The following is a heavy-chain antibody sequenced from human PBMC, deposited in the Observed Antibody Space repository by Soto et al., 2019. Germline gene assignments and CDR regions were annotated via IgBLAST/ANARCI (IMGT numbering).Heavy chain of an antibody. CDR3: AKEPVGPDWYFDL. V-gene: IGHV3-23*01. Sequence: DVQLLESGGGLVQPGGSLRLSCAASGFTFRSYAMSWVRQAPGKGLEWVSGISGSGMSTHYADSVKGRFTVSRDNSKNTLYLQRNGLRAGDPAVYNCAKEPVGPDWYFDLWGRGTLVTVSS. CDR2: ISGSGMST. CDR1: GFTFRSYA. J-gene: IGHJ2*01.